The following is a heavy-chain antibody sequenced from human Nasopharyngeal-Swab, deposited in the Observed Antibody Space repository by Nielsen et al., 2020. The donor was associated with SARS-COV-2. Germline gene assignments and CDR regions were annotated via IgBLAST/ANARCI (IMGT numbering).Heavy chain of an antibody. Sequence: ASVQVSCKASGYTFNNYYIHWVRQATGQGLEWMGMINPGSGGTTYAQKFQGRVTMTRDTSTSTVFMDLSSLRSEDTAVYYCARRGRCSGSSCDMDVWGQGTTVTVSS. V-gene: IGHV1-46*02. CDR2: INPGSGGT. CDR1: GYTFNNYY. J-gene: IGHJ6*02. CDR3: ARRGRCSGSSCDMDV. D-gene: IGHD2-2*01.